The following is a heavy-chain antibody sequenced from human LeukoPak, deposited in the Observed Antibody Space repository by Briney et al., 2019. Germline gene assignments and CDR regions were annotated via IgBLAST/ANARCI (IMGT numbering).Heavy chain of an antibody. CDR1: GGAISSYY. V-gene: IGHV4-4*07. Sequence: SETLSLTCTVSGGAISSYYWSWIRQPAGKGLEWIGRIHTSGSTNYNPSLKSRVTMPVDTSKNQFPLKLSSVTATDTAVYYCARQLYSSGSYYAPMDVWGKGTTVTISS. CDR2: IHTSGST. J-gene: IGHJ6*03. D-gene: IGHD3-10*01. CDR3: ARQLYSSGSYYAPMDV.